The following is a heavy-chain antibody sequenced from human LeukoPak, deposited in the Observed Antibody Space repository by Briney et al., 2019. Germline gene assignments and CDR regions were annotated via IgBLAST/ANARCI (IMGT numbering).Heavy chain of an antibody. J-gene: IGHJ1*01. CDR2: IYSGGNT. Sequence: GGSLRLSCADSGLTVSSNSMSWVRQAPGKGLEWVSIIYSGGNTFHADSVKARFSISRDESRDTVYLQMNSLRAEDTAVYYCARGSEYFQHWGQGTLVTVSS. V-gene: IGHV3-66*01. CDR1: GLTVSSNS. CDR3: ARGSEYFQH.